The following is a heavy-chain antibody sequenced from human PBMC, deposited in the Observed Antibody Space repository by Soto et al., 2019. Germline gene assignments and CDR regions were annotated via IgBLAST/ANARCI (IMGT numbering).Heavy chain of an antibody. J-gene: IGHJ4*02. V-gene: IGHV3-49*03. D-gene: IGHD5-12*01. CDR2: IRSKPFGGTT. Sequence: SLRLSCTGSGFSFGDYAMSWFRQAPGKGLEWVGFIRSKPFGGTTAYAASVQGRFMIPRDDSKSNGYLQMSSLKTEDTAVYFCSRIKEYHGYADLDCWGQGTLVTVSS. CDR3: SRIKEYHGYADLDC. CDR1: GFSFGDYA.